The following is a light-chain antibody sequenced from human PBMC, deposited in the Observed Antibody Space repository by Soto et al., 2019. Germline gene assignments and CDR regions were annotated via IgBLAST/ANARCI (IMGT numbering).Light chain of an antibody. V-gene: IGKV1-33*01. CDR3: QQYENRLS. Sequence: DIQLTQSPSSLSASVGERVTIACQASQGISVYLNWYQQKPGRAPRLLIYDVSNLQTGVPSRFNGSGSGTDFTFTISSLQPEDGATYYCQQYENRLSFGGGTKVDI. CDR2: DVS. J-gene: IGKJ4*01. CDR1: QGISVY.